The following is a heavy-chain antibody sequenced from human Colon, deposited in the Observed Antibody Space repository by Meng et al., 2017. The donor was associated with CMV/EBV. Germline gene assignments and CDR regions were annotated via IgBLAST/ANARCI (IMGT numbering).Heavy chain of an antibody. V-gene: IGHV1-18*01. CDR2: ISPYNGDT. J-gene: IGHJ4*02. CDR3: ARELARGGY. CDR1: GYTFTNFG. Sequence: QVQLVQSGAEVKKPEASVKVSCKTSGYTFTNFGISWVRQAPGQGLEWMAYISPYNGDTNYAQRFQGRVALTTDTSTSTVYMELGSLTSDDTAMYYCARELARGGYWGQGTLVTVSS.